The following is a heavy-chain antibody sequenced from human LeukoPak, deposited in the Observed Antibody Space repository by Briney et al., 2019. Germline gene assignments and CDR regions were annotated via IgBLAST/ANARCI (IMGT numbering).Heavy chain of an antibody. CDR1: GFTFSSYA. J-gene: IGHJ4*02. CDR2: ISGSGGGT. D-gene: IGHD6-19*01. Sequence: GRSLRLSCAASGFTFSSYAMSWVRQAPGKGLEWVSAISGSGGGTYYADSVKSRFTISRDNSKNTLYLQMNSLRAEDTAVYYCAKGRTFIAVAAYDWGQGTLVTVSS. CDR3: AKGRTFIAVAAYD. V-gene: IGHV3-23*01.